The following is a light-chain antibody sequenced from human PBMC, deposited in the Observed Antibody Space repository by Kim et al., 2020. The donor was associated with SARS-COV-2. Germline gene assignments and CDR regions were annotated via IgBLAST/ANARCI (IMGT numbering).Light chain of an antibody. CDR2: QDS. CDR3: QAWDSSTHV. Sequence: VAQEQTASITCSGDKLGDKYACWYQQKPGQSPVLVIYQDSKRPSGIPERFSGSNSGNTATLTISGTQAMDEADYYCQAWDSSTHVFGTGTKVTVL. CDR1: KLGDKY. V-gene: IGLV3-1*01. J-gene: IGLJ1*01.